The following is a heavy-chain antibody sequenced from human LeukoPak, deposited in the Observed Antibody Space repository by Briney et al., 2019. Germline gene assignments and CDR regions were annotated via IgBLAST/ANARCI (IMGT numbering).Heavy chain of an antibody. CDR2: IKKDGSER. D-gene: IGHD2-15*01. V-gene: IGHV3-7*01. CDR1: GFTFSLYA. CDR3: ATISSPLDY. J-gene: IGHJ4*02. Sequence: PGGSLRLSCAASGFTFSLYAMTWVRQAPGKGLEWVANIKKDGSERYYVDFVKGRFTISRDNAKNSVYLQMNSLRVEDTAMYYCATISSPLDYWGQGTLVTVSS.